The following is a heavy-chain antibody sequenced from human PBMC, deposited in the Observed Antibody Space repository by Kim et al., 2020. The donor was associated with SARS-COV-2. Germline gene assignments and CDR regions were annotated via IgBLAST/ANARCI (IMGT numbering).Heavy chain of an antibody. Sequence: GGSLRLSCAASGFTFSSYAMHWVRQAPGKGLEWGAVISYDGSNKYYADSVKGRFTISRDNSKNTLYLQMTSLRAEDTAVYYCARDQRAITTVTTNYYYYG. J-gene: IGHJ6*01. D-gene: IGHD4-17*01. CDR1: GFTFSSYA. V-gene: IGHV3-30*04. CDR2: ISYDGSNK. CDR3: ARDQRAITTVTTNYYYYG.